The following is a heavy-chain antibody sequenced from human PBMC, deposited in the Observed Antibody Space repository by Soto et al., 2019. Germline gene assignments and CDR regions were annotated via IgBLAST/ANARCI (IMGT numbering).Heavy chain of an antibody. Sequence: EVQLVESGGGLVQPGGSLRLSCAASGFTFSSYWMSWVRQAPGKGLEWVANIKQDGSEKYYVDSVKGRFTISRDNAKNYLYLQMNSLRAEDTAVYYCARERSSGWTYCFAYLGQGNLVTVSS. D-gene: IGHD6-19*01. CDR1: GFTFSSYW. CDR2: IKQDGSEK. V-gene: IGHV3-7*04. CDR3: ARERSSGWTYCFAY. J-gene: IGHJ4*02.